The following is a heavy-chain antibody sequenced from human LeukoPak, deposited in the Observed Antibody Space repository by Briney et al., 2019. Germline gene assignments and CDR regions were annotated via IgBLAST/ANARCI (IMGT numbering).Heavy chain of an antibody. CDR1: GFTFSDHY. Sequence: GGSLRLSCAASGFTFSDHYMGWVRQAPGKGLEWFGRTRNRRDTYTTEYAASVEGRFTMSRDDSKNSLYLQMNSLKSEDSAVYYCARERFQPLRGFCAAGSCYTDWYFDLWGRGTLVTVSS. CDR3: ARERFQPLRGFCAAGSCYTDWYFDL. CDR2: TRNRRDTYTT. D-gene: IGHD2-15*01. J-gene: IGHJ2*01. V-gene: IGHV3-72*01.